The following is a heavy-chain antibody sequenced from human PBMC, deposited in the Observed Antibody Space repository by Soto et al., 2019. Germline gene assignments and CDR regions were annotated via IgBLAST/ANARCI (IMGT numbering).Heavy chain of an antibody. V-gene: IGHV1-69*08. Sequence: QVQLVPSGAEVKKPGSSVKVSCKASGGTFSSYTISWVRQAPGQGLEWMGRIIPILGIANYAQKFQGRDTMTADKSTSTAYMELSSLRSEGTAVYYCARDCSGGSCYARLVYWGQGTLVTVSS. CDR1: GGTFSSYT. J-gene: IGHJ4*02. D-gene: IGHD2-15*01. CDR2: IIPILGIA. CDR3: ARDCSGGSCYARLVY.